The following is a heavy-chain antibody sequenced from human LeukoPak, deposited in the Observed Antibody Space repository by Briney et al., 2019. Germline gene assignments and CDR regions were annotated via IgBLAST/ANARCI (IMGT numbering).Heavy chain of an antibody. D-gene: IGHD6-13*01. CDR3: ARDIGGRIAVAGSYYYYYMDV. Sequence: SETLSLTCTVSGYSISSGYYWGWIRQPPGKGLEWIGSIYHSGSTYYNPSLKSRVTISVDTSKNQFSLKLSSVTAADTAVYYCARDIGGRIAVAGSYYYYYMDVWGKGTTVTVSS. CDR1: GYSISSGYY. V-gene: IGHV4-38-2*02. J-gene: IGHJ6*03. CDR2: IYHSGST.